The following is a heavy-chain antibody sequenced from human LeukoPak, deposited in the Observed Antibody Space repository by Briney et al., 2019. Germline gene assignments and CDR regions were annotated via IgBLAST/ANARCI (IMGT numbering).Heavy chain of an antibody. V-gene: IGHV4-34*01. D-gene: IGHD3-22*01. CDR1: GESFSGYF. Sequence: PSETLSLTCAIYGESFSGYFWTWIRQPPGKGLEWIGEINHSGTTNYSPSLKSRVTISVDTSRNQFSLKLSSVTAADTAVYYCARGQRDSSNWRLYDYWGQGSLVTVSS. J-gene: IGHJ4*02. CDR2: INHSGTT. CDR3: ARGQRDSSNWRLYDY.